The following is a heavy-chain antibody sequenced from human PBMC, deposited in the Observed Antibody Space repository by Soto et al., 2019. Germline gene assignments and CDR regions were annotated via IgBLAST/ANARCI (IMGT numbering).Heavy chain of an antibody. V-gene: IGHV1-18*01. D-gene: IGHD2-2*01. CDR3: ARDFRNIVVVPAASIGYYFDY. CDR2: ISAYNGNT. J-gene: IGHJ4*02. CDR1: GYTFTSYG. Sequence: ASVKVSCKASGYTFTSYGISWVRQAPGQGLEWMGWISAYNGNTNYAQKLQGRVTMTTDTSTSTAYMELRSLRSDDTAVYYCARDFRNIVVVPAASIGYYFDYWGQGTLVTVSS.